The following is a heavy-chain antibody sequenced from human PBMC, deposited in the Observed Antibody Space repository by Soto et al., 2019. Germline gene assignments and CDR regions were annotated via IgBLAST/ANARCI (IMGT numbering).Heavy chain of an antibody. V-gene: IGHV3-30-3*01. CDR2: ISFDGTTD. CDR1: GFNFNNYN. Sequence: GGSLRLSCVASGFNFNNYNLHWVRQAPSNSLESVSVISFDGTTDYYADSVKGRFTVSRDNFKNILSLQMDSLRPEDTAVYYCARDNRDCSAFNCYNPGRVFGLDVWGQGTTVTVSS. D-gene: IGHD2-15*01. CDR3: ARDNRDCSAFNCYNPGRVFGLDV. J-gene: IGHJ6*02.